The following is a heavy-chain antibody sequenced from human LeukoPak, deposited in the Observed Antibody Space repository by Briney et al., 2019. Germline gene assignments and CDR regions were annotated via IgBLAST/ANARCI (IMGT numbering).Heavy chain of an antibody. CDR2: IYNSGST. J-gene: IGHJ4*02. CDR3: ARAELPSLFDY. Sequence: KPSETLSLNCTVSGGSISSYYWSWLRQPPGKGLEWIGYIYNSGSTNYNPSLKSRVTISVDTSKNQFSLKLSSVTAADTAVYYCARAELPSLFDYWGEGTLVTVSS. CDR1: GGSISSYY. D-gene: IGHD1-7*01. V-gene: IGHV4-59*01.